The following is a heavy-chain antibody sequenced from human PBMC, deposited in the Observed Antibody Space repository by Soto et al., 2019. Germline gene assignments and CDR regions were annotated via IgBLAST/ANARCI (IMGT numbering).Heavy chain of an antibody. V-gene: IGHV3-23*01. CDR2: ISGSGDST. Sequence: GGSLRLSCAASGFTFSSYAMSWVRQAPGKGLEWISAISGSGDSTYYADSVKGRFTISRDNSKNSLYLQMNSLRAEDTAVYYCARDSYDDYIWGSYRYTGALYFDYWGQGTLVTVSS. CDR3: ARDSYDDYIWGSYRYTGALYFDY. D-gene: IGHD3-16*02. CDR1: GFTFSSYA. J-gene: IGHJ4*02.